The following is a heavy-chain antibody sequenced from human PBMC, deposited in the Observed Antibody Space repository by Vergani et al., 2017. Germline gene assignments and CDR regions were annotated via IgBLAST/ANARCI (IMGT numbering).Heavy chain of an antibody. D-gene: IGHD1-26*01. CDR1: GFTFSNYA. V-gene: IGHV3-23*01. CDR3: AKSGGSGSQNRGTDY. Sequence: EVQLLQSEGAVVQPGGSLRLSCVASGFTFSNYAMSWVRQALGKGLEWVSTISGSGGSTYYADSVKGRFTISRDNSKNTLNLQMNSLRAEDTAVYYCAKSGGSGSQNRGTDYWGQGILVTVSS. CDR2: ISGSGGST. J-gene: IGHJ4*02.